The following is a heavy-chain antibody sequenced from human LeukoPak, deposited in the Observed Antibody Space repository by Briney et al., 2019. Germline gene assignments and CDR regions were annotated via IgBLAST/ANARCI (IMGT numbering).Heavy chain of an antibody. J-gene: IGHJ4*02. CDR1: GGSISSSSYY. D-gene: IGHD3-22*01. CDR3: ARVALYDSSGSNYFDY. Sequence: SETLSLTCTVSGGSISSSSYYWGWIRQPPGKGLEWIGSIYYSGSTYYNPSLKSRVTISVDTSKNQFSLKLSSVTAADTAVYYCARVALYDSSGSNYFDYWGQGTLVTVSS. V-gene: IGHV4-39*07. CDR2: IYYSGST.